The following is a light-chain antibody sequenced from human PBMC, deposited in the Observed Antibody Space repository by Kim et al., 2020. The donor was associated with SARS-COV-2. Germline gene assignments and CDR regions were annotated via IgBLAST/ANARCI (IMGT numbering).Light chain of an antibody. CDR1: QSVADY. V-gene: IGKV1-39*01. CDR2: ATS. CDR3: QQSHSTPYT. Sequence: SASVGDRVTITCRPRQSVADYLHWYQHKPGKAPKLLIYATSDLQTGVPSRFSGRGSGTDFTLTISSLEPEDFATYYCQQSHSTPYTFGQGTKLEI. J-gene: IGKJ2*01.